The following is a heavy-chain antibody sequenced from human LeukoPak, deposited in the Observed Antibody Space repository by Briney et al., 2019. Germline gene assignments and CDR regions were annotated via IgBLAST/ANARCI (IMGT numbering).Heavy chain of an antibody. V-gene: IGHV1-18*01. Sequence: ASVKVSCKASGYTFTSYGISWVRQAPGQGLEWMGWISAYNGNTNYAQKLQGRVTVTTDTSTSTAYMELRSLRSDDTAVYYCARVGIAARPSYYYYMDVWGKGTTVTVSS. D-gene: IGHD6-6*01. J-gene: IGHJ6*03. CDR3: ARVGIAARPSYYYYMDV. CDR2: ISAYNGNT. CDR1: GYTFTSYG.